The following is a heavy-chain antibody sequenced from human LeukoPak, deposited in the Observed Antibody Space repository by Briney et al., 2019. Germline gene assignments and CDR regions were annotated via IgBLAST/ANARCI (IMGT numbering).Heavy chain of an antibody. CDR3: ARQIASAGTAGFDF. CDR1: GGSISSYY. CDR2: IYSTGST. D-gene: IGHD6-13*01. V-gene: IGHV4-4*07. J-gene: IGHJ4*02. Sequence: PSETLSLTCTVSGGSISSYYWSWIRQPARKGLEWIGRIYSTGSTNYNPSLKSRVTISVDTSKNQFSLRLRSVTAADTAVYYCARQIASAGTAGFDFWGQGALVTVSS.